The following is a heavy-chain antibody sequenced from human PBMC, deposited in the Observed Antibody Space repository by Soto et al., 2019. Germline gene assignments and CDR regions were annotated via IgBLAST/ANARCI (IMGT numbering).Heavy chain of an antibody. CDR1: GFSFSTYW. V-gene: IGHV3-74*01. CDR2: INTDGSST. Sequence: EVQLVESGGGLVQPGGSLRLSCAASGFSFSTYWMHWVRQFPGQGLGWVSRINTDGSSTSYADSVKGRFTISRDNTKNALYLQMNSLRAEDTAVYYCRRASGGTCLFGYWGQGTLVTVSS. J-gene: IGHJ4*02. D-gene: IGHD1-1*01. CDR3: RRASGGTCLFGY.